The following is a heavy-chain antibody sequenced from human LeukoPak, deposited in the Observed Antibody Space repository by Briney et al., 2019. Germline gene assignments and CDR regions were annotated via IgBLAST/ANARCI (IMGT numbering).Heavy chain of an antibody. V-gene: IGHV1-8*01. CDR2: MNPNSGNT. J-gene: IGHJ4*02. CDR3: ARGRFGDSSGWYVRNYFDY. D-gene: IGHD6-19*01. CDR1: GYTFTSYD. Sequence: ASVKVSCKASGYTFTSYDINWVRQATGQGLEWMGWMNPNSGNTGYAQKFQGRVTMTRNTSISTAYMELSSLRSEDTAVYYCARGRFGDSSGWYVRNYFDYWGQGTLVTVSP.